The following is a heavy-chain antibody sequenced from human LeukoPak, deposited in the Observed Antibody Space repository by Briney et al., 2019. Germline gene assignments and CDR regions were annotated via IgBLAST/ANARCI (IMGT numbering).Heavy chain of an antibody. CDR3: ARDQGLLVVAGRFGY. J-gene: IGHJ4*02. V-gene: IGHV3-21*01. Sequence: GGSLRLSCAASGFTFSRYSMNWVRQDPGKGLEWVSPISSSNSYIYNADSVKGRFTISRDNAKNSLYLQMNSLRAEDTAVYNCARDQGLLVVAGRFGYWGQGTLVTVSS. CDR2: ISSSNSYI. D-gene: IGHD6-19*01. CDR1: GFTFSRYS.